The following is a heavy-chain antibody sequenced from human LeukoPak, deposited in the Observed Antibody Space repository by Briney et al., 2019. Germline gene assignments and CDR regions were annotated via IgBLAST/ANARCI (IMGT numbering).Heavy chain of an antibody. D-gene: IGHD3-10*01. CDR1: GGSISSYY. CDR2: IYYSGST. Sequence: SETLSLTCTVSGGSISSYYWSWIRQPPGKGLEWIGYIYYSGSTNYNPSLKSRVTISVDTSKNQFSLKLSSVTAADTAVYYCARHDRYYDSGSYYPRPPFDPWGQGTLVTVSS. CDR3: ARHDRYYDSGSYYPRPPFDP. V-gene: IGHV4-59*08. J-gene: IGHJ5*02.